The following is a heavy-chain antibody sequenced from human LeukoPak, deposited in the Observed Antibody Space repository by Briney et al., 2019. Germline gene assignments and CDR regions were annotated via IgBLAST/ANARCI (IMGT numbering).Heavy chain of an antibody. V-gene: IGHV4-59*01. CDR3: ARGRRYSYGYDMVRYFDY. D-gene: IGHD5-18*01. CDR2: IYYSGST. J-gene: IGHJ4*02. CDR1: GGSISSYY. Sequence: PSETLSLTCTVSGGSISSYYWSWIRQPPGKGLEWIGYIYYSGSTNYNPSLKSRVTISVDTSKNQFSLKLSSVTAADTAVYYCARGRRYSYGYDMVRYFDYWGQGTLVTVSS.